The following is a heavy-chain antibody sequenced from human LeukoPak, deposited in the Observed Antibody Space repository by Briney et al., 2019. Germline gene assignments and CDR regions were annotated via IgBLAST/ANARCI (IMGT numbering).Heavy chain of an antibody. CDR2: ISPDGNKE. J-gene: IGHJ6*02. Sequence: GGSLRLSCAASGFTFSIFGIHWVRQAPGKGLEWVAAISPDGNKEYYTESVKGRFTVSRDNSKNTLYLQMNSLRAEDTAVYYCARGGSYYYYYYGMDVWGQGTTVTVSS. CDR1: GFTFSIFG. V-gene: IGHV3-30*03. CDR3: ARGGSYYYYYYGMDV. D-gene: IGHD3-16*01.